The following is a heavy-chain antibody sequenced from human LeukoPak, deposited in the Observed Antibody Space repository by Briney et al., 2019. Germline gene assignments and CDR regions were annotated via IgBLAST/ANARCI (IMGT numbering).Heavy chain of an antibody. CDR2: INPNSDVT. V-gene: IGHV1-2*02. CDR3: ARGRSFGELGVY. D-gene: IGHD3-10*01. CDR1: GYTFIDYY. Sequence: ASVKVSCKASGYTFIDYYIHWVRQAPGQGLEWMGSINPNSDVTNYAQNFQCRVTMTRDTYIRTAYMELSRLTSDDTAVYYCARGRSFGELGVYWGQGTLLTVSS. J-gene: IGHJ4*02.